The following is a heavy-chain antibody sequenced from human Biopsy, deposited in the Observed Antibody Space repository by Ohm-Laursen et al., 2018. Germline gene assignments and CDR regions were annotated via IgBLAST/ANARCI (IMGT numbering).Heavy chain of an antibody. CDR1: GGPFSGYF. D-gene: IGHD4-17*01. CDR3: GNEVYGRDY. CDR2: IDHTGGT. V-gene: IGHV4-34*01. Sequence: SETLSLTCAVYGGPFSGYFWTWIRQAPGKGLEWIGEIDHTGGTNYNPSPKSRVNISQDRSKNQFSLRLDSVTAADTAVYFCGNEVYGRDYWGLGARVTVSS. J-gene: IGHJ4*02.